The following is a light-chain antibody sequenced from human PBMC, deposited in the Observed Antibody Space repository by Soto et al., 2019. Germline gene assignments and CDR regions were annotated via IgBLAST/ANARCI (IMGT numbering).Light chain of an antibody. CDR3: QHYGRAPPYT. Sequence: EVVWTQSPGTLSLSPGERATLSCRASQSVSSSYLSWFQQKPGQAPRLLIYGASSRATGIPDRFSGSGSGTDFTLTISRLESEDVAVYYCQHYGRAPPYTFGQGTKLDIK. V-gene: IGKV3-20*01. J-gene: IGKJ2*01. CDR2: GAS. CDR1: QSVSSSY.